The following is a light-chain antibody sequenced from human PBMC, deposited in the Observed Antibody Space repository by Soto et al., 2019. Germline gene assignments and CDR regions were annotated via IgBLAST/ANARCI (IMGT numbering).Light chain of an antibody. Sequence: EIVLTQSLGTLSLSPGERATLSCRASQAVSSNYLAWYQQRPGQAPRLLIYGASSRATGIPDRFSGGGSGTDFTLTISRLEPEDFAVYFCQQYGSSSPTTFGQGTRLEIE. CDR1: QAVSSNY. CDR3: QQYGSSSPTT. V-gene: IGKV3-20*01. CDR2: GAS. J-gene: IGKJ5*01.